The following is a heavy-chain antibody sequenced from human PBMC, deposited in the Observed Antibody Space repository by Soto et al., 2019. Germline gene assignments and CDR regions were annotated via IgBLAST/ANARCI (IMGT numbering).Heavy chain of an antibody. CDR2: IYYSGST. CDR1: GGSISSGGYY. V-gene: IGHV4-31*03. Sequence: SETLSLTCTVSGGSISSGGYYWSWIRQHPGKGLEWIGYIYYSGSTYYNPSLKSRVTISVDTSKNQFSLKLSSVTAADTAVYYCARGIAAGTFSFGYWGQGTLVTVPS. J-gene: IGHJ4*02. CDR3: ARGIAAGTFSFGY. D-gene: IGHD6-13*01.